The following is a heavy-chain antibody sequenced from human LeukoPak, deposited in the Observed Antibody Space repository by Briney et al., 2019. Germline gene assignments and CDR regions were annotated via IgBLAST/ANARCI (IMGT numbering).Heavy chain of an antibody. CDR2: IWNDGSNK. V-gene: IGHV3-33*01. CDR3: ARDTYYYDSSGYCCYFDY. J-gene: IGHJ4*02. CDR1: GFTLGSYG. D-gene: IGHD3-22*01. Sequence: GGSLRLSCAASGFTLGSYGMHWARQAPGRGRGWGAVIWNDGSNKHYADSVKGRFTISRDNSKNTLYLQMNSLRAEDTAVYYCARDTYYYDSSGYCCYFDYWGQGTLVTVSS.